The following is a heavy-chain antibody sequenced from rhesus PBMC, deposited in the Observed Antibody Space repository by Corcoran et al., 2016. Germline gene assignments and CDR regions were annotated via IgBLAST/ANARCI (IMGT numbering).Heavy chain of an antibody. CDR3: ARLNYGWYFDL. CDR2: IYGSGGST. V-gene: IGHV4-93*02. D-gene: IGHD3-9*01. CDR1: GGSISSSNW. J-gene: IGHJ2*01. Sequence: QVQLQESGPAAVKPSETLSLTCAVSGGSISSSNWWSWIRQSPGKGLEWIGGIYGSGGSTEYNPSLNSRVTISIDTSKNQFSLKLSSVTAADTAVYYCARLNYGWYFDLWGPGTPITISS.